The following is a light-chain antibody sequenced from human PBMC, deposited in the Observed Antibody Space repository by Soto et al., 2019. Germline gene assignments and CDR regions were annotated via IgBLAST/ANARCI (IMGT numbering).Light chain of an antibody. CDR1: QSVSNY. J-gene: IGKJ1*01. Sequence: VFTQSPATLSLSPGERATLSCRASQSVSNYLAWYQQKPGQAPRLLIYDASNRATDIPARFSGSGSGTDFTLTISSLQPDDFATYYCQHYNSYSEAFGQGTKVDI. CDR3: QHYNSYSEA. V-gene: IGKV3-11*01. CDR2: DAS.